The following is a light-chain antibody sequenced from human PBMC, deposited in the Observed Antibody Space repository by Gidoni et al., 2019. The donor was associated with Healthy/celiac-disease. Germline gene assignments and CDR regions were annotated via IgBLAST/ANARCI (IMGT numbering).Light chain of an antibody. CDR2: ATS. CDR3: QHPWT. J-gene: IGKJ1*01. CDR1: QGISSY. V-gene: IGKV1-9*01. Sequence: DIQLTQSPSSLSASVGDRVTITCRASQGISSYLASYQQNPGKAPKLLIYATSTLQSGVPSRFSGSGSGTDFTLTISSLQPEDFATYYCQHPWTFGQGTKVEIK.